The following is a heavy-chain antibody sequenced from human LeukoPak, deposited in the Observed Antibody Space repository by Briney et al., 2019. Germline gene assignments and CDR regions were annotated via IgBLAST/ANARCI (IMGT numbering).Heavy chain of an antibody. CDR1: GDFISSSSYY. J-gene: IGHJ4*02. CDR3: ARIYGSGSYYMRDYYFDY. Sequence: PSETLSLTCTASGDFISSSSYYWGWIRQPPGKGLEWIGNIYYSGSTQYNPPLKSRVTISVDTSKNQFSLKLNSVTAADTAVYYCARIYGSGSYYMRDYYFDYWGQGTLVTVSS. V-gene: IGHV4-39*01. CDR2: IYYSGST. D-gene: IGHD3-10*01.